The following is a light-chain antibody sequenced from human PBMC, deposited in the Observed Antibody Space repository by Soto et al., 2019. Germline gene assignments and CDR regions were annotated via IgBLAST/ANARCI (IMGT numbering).Light chain of an antibody. Sequence: QSALTQPASVSGSPGQSITISFTGTSSDVGGYNYVSWYQQHPGKAPELMIYEVSNRPSGGSNRFSGSKSGNTASLTISGLQAEDEADYYCSSYTSSSTWVFGGGTKVTVL. J-gene: IGLJ3*02. CDR3: SSYTSSSTWV. CDR1: SSDVGGYNY. V-gene: IGLV2-14*01. CDR2: EVS.